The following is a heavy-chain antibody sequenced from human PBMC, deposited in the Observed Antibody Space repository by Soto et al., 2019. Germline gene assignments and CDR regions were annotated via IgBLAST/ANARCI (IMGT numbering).Heavy chain of an antibody. Sequence: QVQLVQSGAEVKKPGSSVKVSCKASGDTFSSYAISWVRQAPGPGLEWMGGIIPIFGTANYAQKFQVRVTITADASTSTAYMELSSLRSEDTAVYYCARSSGRDGYKGTDYWGQGTMVTVSS. V-gene: IGHV1-69*01. D-gene: IGHD5-12*01. J-gene: IGHJ4*02. CDR1: GDTFSSYA. CDR3: ARSSGRDGYKGTDY. CDR2: IIPIFGTA.